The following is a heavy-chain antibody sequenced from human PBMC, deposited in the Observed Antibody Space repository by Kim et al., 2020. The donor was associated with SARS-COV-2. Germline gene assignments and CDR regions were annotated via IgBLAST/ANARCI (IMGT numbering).Heavy chain of an antibody. V-gene: IGHV3-23*01. CDR1: GFTFSSYA. D-gene: IGHD6-19*01. J-gene: IGHJ2*01. CDR3: AKDQFRTYSSGWYSWYFDL. Sequence: GGSLRLSCAASGFTFSSYAMSWVRQAPGKGLEWVSAISGSGRSTYYADSVKGRFTISRDNSKNTLYLQMNSLRAEDTAVYYCAKDQFRTYSSGWYSWYFDLWGRGTLVTVSS. CDR2: ISGSGRST.